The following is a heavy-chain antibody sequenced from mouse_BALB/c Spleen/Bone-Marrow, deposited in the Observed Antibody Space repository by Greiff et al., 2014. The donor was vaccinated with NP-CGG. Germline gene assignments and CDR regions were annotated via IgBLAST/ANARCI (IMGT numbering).Heavy chain of an antibody. D-gene: IGHD2-1*01. Sequence: EVKLMESGGGLVQPGGSRKLSCAASGFTFSSFGMHWVRRAPEKGLEWVAYISSGSSTVFYADTVKGRFTVSRDNPKNTLFLQMSSLRSEDTAMYYCARSRGNFEDFDYWGQGTTLTVSS. CDR3: ARSRGNFEDFDY. CDR1: GFTFSSFG. CDR2: ISSGSSTV. J-gene: IGHJ2*01. V-gene: IGHV5-17*02.